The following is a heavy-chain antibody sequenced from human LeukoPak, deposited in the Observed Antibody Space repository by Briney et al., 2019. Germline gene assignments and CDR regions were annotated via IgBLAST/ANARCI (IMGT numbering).Heavy chain of an antibody. J-gene: IGHJ6*02. CDR3: AKAQTHYYYGMDV. CDR2: ISGSGGST. Sequence: GGSLRLSCAASGFIFSNYAMGWVRQAPEKGLEWVSGISGSGGSTYSADSVKGRFTISRDNSKNTLYLQMNSLRAEDTAVYYCAKAQTHYYYGMDVWGQGTTVTVSS. CDR1: GFIFSNYA. V-gene: IGHV3-23*01.